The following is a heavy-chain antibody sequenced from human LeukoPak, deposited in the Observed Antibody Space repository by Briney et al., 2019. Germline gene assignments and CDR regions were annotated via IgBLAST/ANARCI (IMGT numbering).Heavy chain of an antibody. V-gene: IGHV3-30*03. J-gene: IGHJ4*02. Sequence: GGSLRLSCAASGFTFSSHGMQWVRQGPGKGLEWVATISHDGSDIFYVESGKGRFTISRDNSKTTVYLQMTGLRTDDTGLYYCARVRDPFRWTRTLDHWGQGTRVIVSS. CDR2: ISHDGSDI. CDR1: GFTFSSHG. CDR3: ARVRDPFRWTRTLDH. D-gene: IGHD4-23*01.